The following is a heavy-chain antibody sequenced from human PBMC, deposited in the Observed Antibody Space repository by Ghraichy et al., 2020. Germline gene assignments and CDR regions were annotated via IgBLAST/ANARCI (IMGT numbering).Heavy chain of an antibody. J-gene: IGHJ4*02. CDR3: ARVGSSGWYPEPVSFDY. V-gene: IGHV1-18*04. D-gene: IGHD6-19*01. CDR2: ISAYNGNT. Sequence: ASVKVSCKASGYTFTSYGISWVRQAPGQGLEWMGWISAYNGNTNYAQKLQGRVTMTTDTSTSTAYMELRSLRSDDTAVYYCARVGSSGWYPEPVSFDYWGQGTLVTVSS. CDR1: GYTFTSYG.